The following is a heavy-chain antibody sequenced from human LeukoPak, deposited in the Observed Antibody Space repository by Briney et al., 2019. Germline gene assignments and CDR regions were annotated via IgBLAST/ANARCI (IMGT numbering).Heavy chain of an antibody. CDR3: AKELRTYDSSGYFDY. D-gene: IGHD3-22*01. CDR1: GFIFSGFD. CDR2: ISSNGGST. J-gene: IGHJ4*02. V-gene: IGHV3-23*01. Sequence: GGSLRLSCAASGFIFSGFDINWVRQAPGKGLEWVSTISSNGGSTYYADSVKGRFTISRDNSKSTLYLQMNSLRDEDTAVYYCAKELRTYDSSGYFDYWGQGTLVTVSS.